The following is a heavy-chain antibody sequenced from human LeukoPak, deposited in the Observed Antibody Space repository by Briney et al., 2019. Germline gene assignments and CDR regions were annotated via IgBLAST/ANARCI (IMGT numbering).Heavy chain of an antibody. CDR3: ARDQDSSSWTNDGDYYYYMDV. CDR1: GGSISSYY. V-gene: IGHV4-59*12. D-gene: IGHD6-13*01. Sequence: SETLSLTCTVSGGSISSYYWSWIRQPPGKGLEWIGYIYCGGSTNYNPSLKSRVTMSVDTSKNQFSLKLSSVTAADTAVYYCARDQDSSSWTNDGDYYYYMDVWGKGTTVTVSS. CDR2: IYCGGST. J-gene: IGHJ6*03.